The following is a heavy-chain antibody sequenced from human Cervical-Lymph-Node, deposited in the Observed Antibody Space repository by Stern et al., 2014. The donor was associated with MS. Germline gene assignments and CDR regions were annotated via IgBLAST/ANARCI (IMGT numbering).Heavy chain of an antibody. CDR3: ARERQQYCNSEGCSYWYFDL. CDR2: IYHSGAS. CDR1: GGSVSSTNW. J-gene: IGHJ2*01. Sequence: QVQLQESGPGLVKPSGTLSLTCAVSGGSVSSTNWWSWVRQSPGKGLEGIGKIYHSGASNYRPSPRSLVSIPLDTSRTHLSLHLTSVTAADTAVYYCARERQQYCNSEGCSYWYFDLWGRGTLVTVSS. V-gene: IGHV4-4*02. D-gene: IGHD2/OR15-2a*01.